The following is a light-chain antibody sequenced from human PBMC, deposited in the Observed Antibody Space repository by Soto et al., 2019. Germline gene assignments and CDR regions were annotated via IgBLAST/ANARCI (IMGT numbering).Light chain of an antibody. CDR1: SPNIGSNY. CDR2: RNN. Sequence: QSVLTQPPTASGTPGQRVTISCSGSSPNIGSNYVYWYQRLPGTAPKLLIYRNNQRPSGVPDRFSGSKSGTSASLAISGLRSEDEADYYCAAWDDSLSGPVFGGGTQLTVL. CDR3: AAWDDSLSGPV. V-gene: IGLV1-47*01. J-gene: IGLJ7*01.